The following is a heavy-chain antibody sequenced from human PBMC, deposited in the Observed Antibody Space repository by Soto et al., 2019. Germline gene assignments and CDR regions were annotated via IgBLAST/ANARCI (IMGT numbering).Heavy chain of an antibody. CDR1: GFTFSSYA. Sequence: GGSLRLSCEVSGFTFSSYAMTWVRQAPGKGLEWVSGVSGSGGSTYYADSVKGRFTISRDNSKNTLYLQMNSLRAEDTAVYYCAKWGGDSSGYYYYDCWGQGTLVTVSS. CDR2: VSGSGGST. D-gene: IGHD3-22*01. J-gene: IGHJ4*02. CDR3: AKWGGDSSGYYYYDC. V-gene: IGHV3-23*01.